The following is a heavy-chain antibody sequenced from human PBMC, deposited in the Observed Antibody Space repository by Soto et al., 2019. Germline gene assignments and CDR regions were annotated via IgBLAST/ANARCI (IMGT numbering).Heavy chain of an antibody. CDR1: GGSISSYY. J-gene: IGHJ4*02. CDR3: ARLTGYDSSGYSAY. D-gene: IGHD3-22*01. CDR2: IYYSGST. Sequence: SETLSLTCTVSGGSISSYYWSWIRQPPEKGLEWIGYIYYSGSTNYNPSLKSRVTIPVDTSKNQFSLKLSSVTAADTAVYYCARLTGYDSSGYSAYWGQGTLVTVSS. V-gene: IGHV4-59*01.